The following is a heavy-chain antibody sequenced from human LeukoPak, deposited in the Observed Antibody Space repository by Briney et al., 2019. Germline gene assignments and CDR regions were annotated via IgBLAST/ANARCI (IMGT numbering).Heavy chain of an antibody. V-gene: IGHV3-74*01. CDR3: ARAGVSYSTDN. D-gene: IGHD2-8*01. CDR2: INTDGSTT. Sequence: GGSLRLSCAASGFTFSGYWMRWVRQAPGKGLVWVSRINTDGSTTTYADSVKGRFTVSRDNAKNTLYLQMNSLRAEDTAVYYCARAGVSYSTDNWGQGTLVTVSS. CDR1: GFTFSGYW. J-gene: IGHJ4*02.